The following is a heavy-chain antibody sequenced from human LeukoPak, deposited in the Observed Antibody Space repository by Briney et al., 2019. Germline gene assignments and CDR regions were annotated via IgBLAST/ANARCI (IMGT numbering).Heavy chain of an antibody. D-gene: IGHD2-15*01. Sequence: GGSLRLSCAGSGFTFSGYSLNWVRQAPGKGLEWVSIIYSVGSTYYADSVRGRFTISRDNSKNTLYLQMNSLRAEDTAVYYCARAFPGGSRPSPDAFDIWGQGTMVTVSS. CDR3: ARAFPGGSRPSPDAFDI. V-gene: IGHV3-53*01. J-gene: IGHJ3*02. CDR1: GFTFSGYS. CDR2: IYSVGST.